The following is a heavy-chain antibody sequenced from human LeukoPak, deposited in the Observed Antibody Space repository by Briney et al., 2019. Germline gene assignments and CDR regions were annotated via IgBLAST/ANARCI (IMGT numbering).Heavy chain of an antibody. J-gene: IGHJ2*01. Sequence: ASVKVSCKASGYTFTSYGISWVRQAPGQGLEWMGWISAYNGNTNYAQKLQGRVTMTTDTSTSTAYMELRSLRSDDTAVYYCARPHYDFWSGPRGYFDLWGRGTLVTVSS. D-gene: IGHD3-3*01. CDR2: ISAYNGNT. CDR3: ARPHYDFWSGPRGYFDL. CDR1: GYTFTSYG. V-gene: IGHV1-18*01.